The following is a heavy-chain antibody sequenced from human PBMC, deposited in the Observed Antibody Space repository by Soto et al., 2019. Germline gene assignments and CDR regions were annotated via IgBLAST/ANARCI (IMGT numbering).Heavy chain of an antibody. V-gene: IGHV3-21*01. D-gene: IGHD2-15*01. Sequence: EVQLVETGGGLVKPGGSLRVSCAASGFTFNSYSMAWVRQAPGKGLEWVSSITSDTTITLYADSVKGRFTMSRDNAKNSLYLQMSSLRVEDTAVYYCVRDGSRLDYWGQGAPVTVSS. CDR2: ITSDTTIT. CDR3: VRDGSRLDY. J-gene: IGHJ4*02. CDR1: GFTFNSYS.